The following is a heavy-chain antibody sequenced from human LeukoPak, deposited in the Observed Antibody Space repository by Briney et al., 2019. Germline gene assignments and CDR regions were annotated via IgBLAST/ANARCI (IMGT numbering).Heavy chain of an antibody. Sequence: TSQTLSLTCTVSGGSISSGDYYWSWIRQPPGKGLEWIGRIYTSGSTNYNPSLKSRVTMSVDTSKNQFSLKLSSVTAADTAVYYCARGRCSSTSCYTSAFDIWGQGTMVTVSS. V-gene: IGHV4-61*02. D-gene: IGHD2-2*02. CDR3: ARGRCSSTSCYTSAFDI. J-gene: IGHJ3*02. CDR1: GGSISSGDYY. CDR2: IYTSGST.